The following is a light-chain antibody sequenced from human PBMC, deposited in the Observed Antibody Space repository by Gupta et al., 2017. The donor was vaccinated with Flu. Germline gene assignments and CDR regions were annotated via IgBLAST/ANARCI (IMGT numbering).Light chain of an antibody. V-gene: IGKV3-11*01. J-gene: IGKJ2*01. CDR2: DAS. Sequence: IVLTQSPATLSFSPGERATLSCSASQSISSYLDWYQQKPGQAPRLLIYDASNSATGFPARFRGSGFGTDLTLTISSRELEDFAVYYSHHRSNWPAYTFGQGTKMEIK. CDR1: QSISSY. CDR3: HHRSNWPAYT.